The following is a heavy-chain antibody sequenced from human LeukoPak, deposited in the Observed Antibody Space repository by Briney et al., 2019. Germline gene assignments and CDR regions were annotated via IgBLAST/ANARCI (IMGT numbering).Heavy chain of an antibody. CDR1: GFTFSRYW. CDR2: INSDGRST. V-gene: IGHV3-74*01. D-gene: IGHD1-26*01. CDR3: AALIIGRPFDY. Sequence: GGSLRLSCVASGFTFSRYWMHWVRQAPGKGLVWVSRINSDGRSTNYADSVKGRFSISRDNAKDSLDLQMNNLRAEDTAVYYCAALIIGRPFDYWGQGTLVIVSS. J-gene: IGHJ4*02.